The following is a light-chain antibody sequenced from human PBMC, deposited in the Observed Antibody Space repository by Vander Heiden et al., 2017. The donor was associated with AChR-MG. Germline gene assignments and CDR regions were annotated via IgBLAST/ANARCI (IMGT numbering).Light chain of an antibody. CDR2: GNS. CDR1: SSNIGAGYD. CDR3: QSYDSSLSGPYWV. V-gene: IGLV1-40*01. Sequence: QSVLTQPPSVSGAPGQRVHIPRTWSSSNIGAGYDVHWYQQLPGTAPKLLIYGNSNLPSGVPDRFSGSKSGTSASLAITGLQAEDEADYYCQSYDSSLSGPYWVFGGGTKLTVL. J-gene: IGLJ3*02.